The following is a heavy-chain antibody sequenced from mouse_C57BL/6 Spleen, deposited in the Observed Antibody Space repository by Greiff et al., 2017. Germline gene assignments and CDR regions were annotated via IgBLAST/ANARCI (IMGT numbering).Heavy chain of an antibody. J-gene: IGHJ3*01. D-gene: IGHD2-4*01. Sequence: VQLKQSVPELVKPGASVKMSCKASGYTFNDSNMHWVKQSHGKSLEWIGYINPNNGGTSYNPKFKGKATLTVNTSSSTAYMELRSLTSEDSAVDYCARGGDDYEEGEFAYWGQGTLVTVSA. CDR2: INPNNGGT. V-gene: IGHV1-22*01. CDR1: GYTFNDSN. CDR3: ARGGDDYEEGEFAY.